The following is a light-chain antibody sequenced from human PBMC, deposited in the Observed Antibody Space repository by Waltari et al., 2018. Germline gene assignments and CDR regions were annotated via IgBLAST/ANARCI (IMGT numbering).Light chain of an antibody. J-gene: IGLJ3*02. Sequence: SYVLTQPPSVSVSPGQTALITCSGDAFPKQYAFWYQQKSGQAPILVIYEDKLRPAGIPDRFSASSSGTVATLTISGAQVEDEAEYFCYSADTSDNRVFGGGTKLTVL. CDR1: AFPKQY. CDR2: EDK. V-gene: IGLV3-10*01. CDR3: YSADTSDNRV.